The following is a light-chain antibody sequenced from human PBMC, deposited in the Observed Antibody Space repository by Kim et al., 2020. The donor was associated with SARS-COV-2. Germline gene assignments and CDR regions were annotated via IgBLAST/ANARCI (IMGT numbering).Light chain of an antibody. J-gene: IGLJ2*01. V-gene: IGLV3-1*01. CDR2: QHT. CDR3: QAWDSSTVV. Sequence: SYELTQPPSVSVSPGQTASITCSGDKLGDKYACWYQQKPGQSPVLVIYQHTKRPSGIPERFSGSNSGNTATLTISGTQAMDEADYYCQAWDSSTVVFGGG. CDR1: KLGDKY.